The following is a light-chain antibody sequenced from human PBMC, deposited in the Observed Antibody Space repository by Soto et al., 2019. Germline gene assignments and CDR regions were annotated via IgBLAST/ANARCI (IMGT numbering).Light chain of an antibody. J-gene: IGKJ1*01. CDR2: GAS. Sequence: EIVMKISRATLSVSPGERATLSCRASQSVSSNLAWYQQKPGQAPRLLIYGASTRATGIPARFSGSGSGTEFTLTISSLEPEDFAIYYCQQRADRPWRLAQGTKVDI. CDR3: QQRADRPWR. CDR1: QSVSSN. V-gene: IGKV3-15*01.